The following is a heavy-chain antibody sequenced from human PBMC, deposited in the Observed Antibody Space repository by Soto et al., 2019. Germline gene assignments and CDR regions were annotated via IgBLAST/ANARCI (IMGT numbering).Heavy chain of an antibody. J-gene: IGHJ4*02. V-gene: IGHV1-18*01. D-gene: IGHD1-26*01. CDR2: ISAYNGNT. CDR1: GYTFTSYG. CDR3: ARVARGSYYYYYFDY. Sequence: QVQLVQSGAEVKKPGASVEGSCKASGYTFTSYGISWVRQAPGQGLEWMGWISAYNGNTNNAQKLQGRVTMTTATSTSTAYMELRSLRSDDTAVYYCARVARGSYYYYYFDYWGQGTLVTVSS.